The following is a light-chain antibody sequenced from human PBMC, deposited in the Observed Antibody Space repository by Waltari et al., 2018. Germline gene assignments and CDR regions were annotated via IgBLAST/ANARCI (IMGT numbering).Light chain of an antibody. Sequence: DIQMTQSPSTLSASVGDRVTITCRASESISTWLAWYQQKTGKAPKVRIFQASSLESDVPSRFSGSGSGTEFTLTISSLQPDDFATYYCQQYKTKYTFGQGTRLEIK. CDR1: ESISTW. J-gene: IGKJ2*01. CDR2: QAS. CDR3: QQYKTKYT. V-gene: IGKV1-5*03.